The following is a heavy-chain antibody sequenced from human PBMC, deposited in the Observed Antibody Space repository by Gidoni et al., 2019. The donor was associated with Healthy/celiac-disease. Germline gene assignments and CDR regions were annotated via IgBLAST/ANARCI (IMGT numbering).Heavy chain of an antibody. CDR1: GFTFDDDA. CDR2: ISWDGVGT. J-gene: IGHJ6*02. V-gene: IGHV3-43D*04. Sequence: EVQLVESGGVVVQPGGSLRLSSAASGFTFDDDAMHWVRQAPGKGLEWVSLISWDGVGTYYADSVKGRFTISSDNSKTSLYLQMNSLRAEDTALYYCARSQGLFGGVIAQDYGMDVWGQGTTVTVSS. D-gene: IGHD3-16*02. CDR3: ARSQGLFGGVIAQDYGMDV.